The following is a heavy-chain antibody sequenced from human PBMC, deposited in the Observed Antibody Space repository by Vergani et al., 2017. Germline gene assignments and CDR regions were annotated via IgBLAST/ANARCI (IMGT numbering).Heavy chain of an antibody. V-gene: IGHV1-46*03. Sequence: QVQVVQSGAEVKKSGASVKVSCKTSGYTFSNYYMHWVRQAPGQGLEWIGIINPSGGNTNYAQKFQGRVTMTRDTSTSTVYMELSSLRSEDTAIYYCARGDYGILTGYRYWGQGTLVTVSA. D-gene: IGHD3-9*01. CDR1: GYTFSNYY. CDR2: INPSGGNT. CDR3: ARGDYGILTGYRY. J-gene: IGHJ4*02.